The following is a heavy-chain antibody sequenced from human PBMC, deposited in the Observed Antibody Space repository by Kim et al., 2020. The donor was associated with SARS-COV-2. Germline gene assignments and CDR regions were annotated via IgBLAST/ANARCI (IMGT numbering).Heavy chain of an antibody. CDR3: ARDQAIGGYDFWSGYLPFDY. CDR2: ISYDGSNK. CDR1: GFTFSSYA. Sequence: GGSLRLSCAASGFTFSSYAMHWVRQAPGKGLEWVAVISYDGSNKYYADSVKGRFTISRDNSKNTLYLQMNSLRAEDTAVYYCARDQAIGGYDFWSGYLPFDYWGQGTLVTVSS. D-gene: IGHD3-3*01. J-gene: IGHJ4*02. V-gene: IGHV3-30-3*01.